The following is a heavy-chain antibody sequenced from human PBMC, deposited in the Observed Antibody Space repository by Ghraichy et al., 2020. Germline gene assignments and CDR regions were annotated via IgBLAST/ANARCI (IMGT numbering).Heavy chain of an antibody. D-gene: IGHD5/OR15-5a*01. CDR3: ARDPCNENCLFDY. CDR2: IWYDGSNK. V-gene: IGHV3-33*01. J-gene: IGHJ4*02. Sequence: GGSLRLSCAASGFTFGSFAMHWVRQAPGKGLEWVAVIWYDGSNKYYADSVKGRFTISRDNFKNTLYLQMNSLRAEDTAVYYCARDPCNENCLFDYWGQGTLVTVSS. CDR1: GFTFGSFA.